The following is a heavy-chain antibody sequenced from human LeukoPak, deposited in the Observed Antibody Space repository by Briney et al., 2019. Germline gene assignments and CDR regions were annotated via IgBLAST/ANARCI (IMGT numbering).Heavy chain of an antibody. V-gene: IGHV4-39*01. D-gene: IGHD2-2*01. CDR2: IYYSGST. J-gene: IGHJ4*02. CDR3: ARLMSVVVPAAMAYFDY. CDR1: GGSISSSSYY. Sequence: SETLSLTCTVSGGSISSSSYYWGWIRQPPGKGLEWIGSIYYSGSTYYNLSLKSRVTISVDTSKNQFSLKLSSVTAADTAVYYCARLMSVVVPAAMAYFDYWGQGTLVTVSS.